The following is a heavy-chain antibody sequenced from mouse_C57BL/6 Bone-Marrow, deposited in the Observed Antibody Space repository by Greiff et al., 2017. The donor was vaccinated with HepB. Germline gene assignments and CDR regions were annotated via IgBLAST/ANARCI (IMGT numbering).Heavy chain of an antibody. CDR2: INPYNGGT. Sequence: VQLQQSGPVLVKPGASVKMSCKASGYTFTDYYMNWVKQSHGKSLEWIGVINPYNGGTSYNQKFKGKATLTVDKSSSTAYMELNSLTSEDSAVYYCARTTTVVEGYYFDYWGQGTTLTVSS. CDR3: ARTTTVVEGYYFDY. J-gene: IGHJ2*01. D-gene: IGHD1-1*01. CDR1: GYTFTDYY. V-gene: IGHV1-19*01.